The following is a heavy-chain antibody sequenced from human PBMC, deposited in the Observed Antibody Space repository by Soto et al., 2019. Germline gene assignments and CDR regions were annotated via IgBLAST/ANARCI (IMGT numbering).Heavy chain of an antibody. CDR2: ISYDGTNE. CDR1: GFNFRDYA. D-gene: IGHD3-10*01. J-gene: IGHJ4*02. CDR3: ARENLINSYFDY. Sequence: GGSLRLSCAASGFNFRDYAMHWVRQAPGKGLEWVSLISYDGTNEYYPDSVKGRFTISRDNSKHTLYLQMNSLRAEDTAVYYCARENLINSYFDYWAQGTPVTVSS. V-gene: IGHV3-30-3*01.